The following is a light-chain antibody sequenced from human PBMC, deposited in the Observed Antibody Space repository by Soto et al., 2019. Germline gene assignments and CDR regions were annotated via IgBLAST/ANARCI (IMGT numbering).Light chain of an antibody. CDR3: RQSFSVPIT. CDR1: QSIAGY. V-gene: IGKV1-39*01. J-gene: IGKJ5*01. Sequence: DIQMTQSPSSLSASVGDRVTITCRASQSIAGYLSWYQQRPGKAPKFLIYSTSNLQRGVPSRFSGSGSGTDFSLTINGLQPEDFATYFCRQSFSVPITFGQGTRREIK. CDR2: STS.